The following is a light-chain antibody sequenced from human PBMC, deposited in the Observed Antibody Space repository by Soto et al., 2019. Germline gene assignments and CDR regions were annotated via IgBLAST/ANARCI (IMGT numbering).Light chain of an antibody. Sequence: QSALTQPASVSGTPGQSITISCTGGTSDIGDYSYVSWYQHHPDTAPKLIIYEVSHRPSGVSSRFSGSKSGNTASLTISALQAEDEADYYCSSFTTTTSLGLFGTGTKVNVL. J-gene: IGLJ1*01. CDR3: SSFTTTTSLGL. CDR1: TSDIGDYSY. V-gene: IGLV2-14*01. CDR2: EVS.